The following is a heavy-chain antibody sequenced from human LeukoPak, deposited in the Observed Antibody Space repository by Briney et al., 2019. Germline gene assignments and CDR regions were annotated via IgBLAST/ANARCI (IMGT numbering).Heavy chain of an antibody. J-gene: IGHJ4*02. Sequence: PGGSLRLSCAASGFTFDDYAMHWVRQAPGKGLEWVSAISGSGGSTYYADSVKGRFTISRDNSKNTLYLQMNSLRAEDTAVYYCAKPRYYYSSSWPLEYWGQGTLVTVSS. V-gene: IGHV3-23*01. D-gene: IGHD6-13*01. CDR2: ISGSGGST. CDR1: GFTFDDYA. CDR3: AKPRYYYSSSWPLEY.